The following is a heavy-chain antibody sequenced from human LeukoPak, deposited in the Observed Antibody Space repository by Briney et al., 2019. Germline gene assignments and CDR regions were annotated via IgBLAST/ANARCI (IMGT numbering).Heavy chain of an antibody. CDR1: GGSISSYY. CDR3: ARGGYSYGPFDY. J-gene: IGHJ4*02. Sequence: SETLSLTCSVSGGSISSYYWSWIRQPPGKGLEWIGYIYYSGSTNYNPSLKSRVTISVDTSKNQFSLKLSSVTAADTAVYYCARGGYSYGPFDYWGQGTLVTVSS. D-gene: IGHD5-18*01. V-gene: IGHV4-59*01. CDR2: IYYSGST.